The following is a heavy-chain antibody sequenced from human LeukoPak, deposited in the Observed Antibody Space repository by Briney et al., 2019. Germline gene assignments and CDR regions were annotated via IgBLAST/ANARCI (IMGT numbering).Heavy chain of an antibody. V-gene: IGHV3-21*01. CDR2: ISSSSSYI. CDR1: GFTFSSYS. CDR3: ARAHYGSGSYPDY. Sequence: GGSLRLSCAASGFTFSSYSMNWVRQAPGKGLEWVSSISSSSSYIYYADSVKGRFTISRDNAKNSLYLQMNSLRAEDTAAYYCARAHYGSGSYPDYWGQGTLVTVSS. J-gene: IGHJ4*02. D-gene: IGHD3-10*01.